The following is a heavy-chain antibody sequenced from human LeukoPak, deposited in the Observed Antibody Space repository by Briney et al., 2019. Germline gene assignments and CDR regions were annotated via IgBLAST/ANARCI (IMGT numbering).Heavy chain of an antibody. CDR1: GFTVSSDS. CDR2: IYSGGST. J-gene: IGHJ4*02. CDR3: AKRPTSTTTMYYFDY. V-gene: IGHV3-53*01. D-gene: IGHD2/OR15-2a*01. Sequence: GGSLRLSCTVSGFTVSSDSMSWVRQAPGKGLEWVSFIYSGGSTHYSDSVKGRFTISRDNSKNTLYLQMNSLRAEDTAVYYCAKRPTSTTTMYYFDYWGQGTLVTVSS.